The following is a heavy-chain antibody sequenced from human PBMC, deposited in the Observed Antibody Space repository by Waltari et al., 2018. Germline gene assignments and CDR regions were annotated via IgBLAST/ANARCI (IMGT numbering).Heavy chain of an antibody. Sequence: EMRLVESGGAVTQPGRSLRLSCVASAFRFDDYAMHWVRQVSGKGLEWVSLISWNSGSIFYSDSLKSRVTISRDNSRNSLHLHINNLRSEDTALYFCARDMAGGGGTSGWIDFWGQGTLVTVSS. CDR2: ISWNSGSI. CDR3: ARDMAGGGGTSGWIDF. V-gene: IGHV3-43D*03. CDR1: AFRFDDYA. J-gene: IGHJ4*02. D-gene: IGHD3-16*01.